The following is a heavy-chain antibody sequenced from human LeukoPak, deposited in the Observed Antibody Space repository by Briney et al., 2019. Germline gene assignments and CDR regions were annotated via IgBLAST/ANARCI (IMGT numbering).Heavy chain of an antibody. CDR1: GFTFSSYS. V-gene: IGHV3-21*01. CDR3: ARGPDQGY. Sequence: GGSLRLSCAASGFTFSSYSMNWVRQAPGKGLEWVSSISSSSSYMYYADSVKGRFTISRDNAKNSLYLQMNSLRAEDTAVYYCARGPDQGYWGQGTLVTVSS. CDR2: ISSSSSYM. J-gene: IGHJ4*02.